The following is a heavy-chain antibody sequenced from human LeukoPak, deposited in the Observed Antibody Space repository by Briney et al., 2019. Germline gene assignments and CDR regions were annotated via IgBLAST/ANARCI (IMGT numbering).Heavy chain of an antibody. CDR1: GFTFSNFW. V-gene: IGHV3-23*01. Sequence: GGSLRLSCAASGFTFSNFWMSWVRQAPGKGLEWVSAISGSGGSTYYADSVKGRFTISRDNSKNTLYLQMNSLRAEDTAVYYCAKDPQAGAFIGCYYFDYWGQGTLVTVSS. J-gene: IGHJ4*02. CDR2: ISGSGGST. D-gene: IGHD3-16*02. CDR3: AKDPQAGAFIGCYYFDY.